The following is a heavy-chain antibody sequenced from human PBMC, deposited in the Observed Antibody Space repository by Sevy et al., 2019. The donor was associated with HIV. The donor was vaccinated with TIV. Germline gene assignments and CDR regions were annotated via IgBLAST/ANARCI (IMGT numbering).Heavy chain of an antibody. D-gene: IGHD3-22*01. CDR2: ISSSSYI. CDR1: GFTFSSYS. Sequence: GESLKISCAASGFTFSSYSMNWVRQAPGKGLEWVSSISSSSYIYYADSVKGRFTISRDNAKNSLYLQMNSLRAEDTAVYYCVRVRAQRNYYDSSGYYYYYYGMDVWGQGTTVTVSS. CDR3: VRVRAQRNYYDSSGYYYYYYGMDV. V-gene: IGHV3-21*01. J-gene: IGHJ6*02.